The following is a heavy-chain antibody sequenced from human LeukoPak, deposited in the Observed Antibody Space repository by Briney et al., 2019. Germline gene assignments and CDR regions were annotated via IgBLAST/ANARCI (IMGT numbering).Heavy chain of an antibody. CDR3: ARRGGY. V-gene: IGHV5-51*01. J-gene: IGHJ4*02. D-gene: IGHD3-16*01. CDR1: GCGFTSYS. CDR2: IYPGDSDT. Sequence: ESPMFSTRGSGCGFTSYSIGCVSQMPGKGLEWMGIIYPGDSDTRYSPSFQGKVTISADKSISTAYLEWSSLKASDTAMYYCARRGGYWGQGTLVSVSS.